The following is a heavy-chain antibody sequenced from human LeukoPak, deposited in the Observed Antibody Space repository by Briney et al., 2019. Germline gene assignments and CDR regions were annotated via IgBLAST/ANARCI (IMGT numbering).Heavy chain of an antibody. CDR3: ARALDIVVVPAAKVPQFDP. J-gene: IGHJ5*02. Sequence: ASVKVSCKASGYTFTSYYMHWVRQAPGQGLEWMGIINPSGGSTSYAQKFQGRVTMTRDTSTSTVYMELSSLRSEDTAVYYCARALDIVVVPAAKVPQFDPWGQGTLVTVSS. V-gene: IGHV1-46*01. CDR1: GYTFTSYY. CDR2: INPSGGST. D-gene: IGHD2-2*03.